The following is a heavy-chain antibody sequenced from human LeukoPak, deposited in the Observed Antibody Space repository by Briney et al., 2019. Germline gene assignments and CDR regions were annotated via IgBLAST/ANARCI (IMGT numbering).Heavy chain of an antibody. D-gene: IGHD6-6*01. CDR1: GFTLSSYE. CDR2: IRSSGDTI. V-gene: IGHV3-48*03. J-gene: IGHJ4*02. Sequence: GGSLRLSCAASGFTLSSYEMNWVRQAPGKGLEWVPCIRSSGDTIYYADSVRGRFTISRDNAKNSLYLQMNSLRAEDTAVYYCASPPMSSSGYYFEYWGQGTLVTVSS. CDR3: ASPPMSSSGYYFEY.